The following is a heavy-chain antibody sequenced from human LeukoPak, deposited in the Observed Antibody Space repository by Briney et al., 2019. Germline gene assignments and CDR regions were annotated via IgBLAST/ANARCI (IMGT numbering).Heavy chain of an antibody. CDR2: IDYSGST. V-gene: IGHV4-59*01. Sequence: ETLSLTCTVSGGSISSYYWSWIRQPPGKGLEWIGYIDYSGSTNYNPSLKSRVTISVDTSKNQFSLKLSSVTAADTAVYYCARERGSIVATGYFDYWGQGTLVTVSS. J-gene: IGHJ4*02. CDR1: GGSISSYY. D-gene: IGHD5-12*01. CDR3: ARERGSIVATGYFDY.